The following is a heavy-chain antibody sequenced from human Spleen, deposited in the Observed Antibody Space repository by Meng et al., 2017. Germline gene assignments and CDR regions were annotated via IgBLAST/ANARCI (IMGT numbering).Heavy chain of an antibody. CDR1: SGAITSYY. D-gene: IGHD7-27*01. J-gene: IGHJ4*02. CDR3: AKKLGNGFDH. Sequence: SETLSLTCTVSSGAITSYYWSWIRQPPGKGLEWIGYMYNNGSTNYNPSLKSRVTISGDTSKNQFSLKFNSVTAADTAVYYCAKKLGNGFDHWGRGTLVTVSS. V-gene: IGHV4-59*01. CDR2: MYNNGST.